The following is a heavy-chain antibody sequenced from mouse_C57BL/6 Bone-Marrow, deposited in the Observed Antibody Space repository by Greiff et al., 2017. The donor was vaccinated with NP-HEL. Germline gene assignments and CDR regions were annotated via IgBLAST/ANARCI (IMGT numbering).Heavy chain of an antibody. CDR1: GFTFSSYG. Sequence: DVKLVESGGDLVKPGGSLKLSCAASGFTFSSYGMSWVRQTPDKRLEWVATISSGGSYTYYPDSVKGRFTISRDNAKNTLYLQMSSLKSEDTAMYYCARRGSGYYAMDYWGQGTSVTVSS. D-gene: IGHD3-2*02. J-gene: IGHJ4*01. CDR3: ARRGSGYYAMDY. CDR2: ISSGGSYT. V-gene: IGHV5-6*02.